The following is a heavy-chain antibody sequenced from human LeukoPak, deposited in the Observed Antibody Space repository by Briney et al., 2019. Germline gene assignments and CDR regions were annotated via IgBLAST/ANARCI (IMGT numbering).Heavy chain of an antibody. Sequence: GGSLRLSCAASGFTFSGYWMHWVRQAPGKGLVWVSAISGSSGHTYYADSVKGRFTISRDNSKNTLYLQMNSLRAEDTAVYYCAKVGFSEMEWLLYSDHWGQGTLVTVSS. J-gene: IGHJ4*02. CDR3: AKVGFSEMEWLLYSDH. D-gene: IGHD3-3*01. V-gene: IGHV3-23*01. CDR1: GFTFSGYW. CDR2: ISGSSGHT.